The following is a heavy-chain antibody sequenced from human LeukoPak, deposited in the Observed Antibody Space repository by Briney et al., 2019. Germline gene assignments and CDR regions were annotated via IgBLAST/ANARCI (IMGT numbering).Heavy chain of an antibody. D-gene: IGHD3-3*01. Sequence: GGSLRLSCAASGFTFSSYAMHWVRQAPGKGLEWVAVISYDGSNEYYADSVKGRFTISRDNSKNTLYLQMNSLRAEDTAVYYCAREGYYDFWSGYSKNFDYWGQGTLVTVSS. CDR3: AREGYYDFWSGYSKNFDY. CDR2: ISYDGSNE. J-gene: IGHJ4*02. CDR1: GFTFSSYA. V-gene: IGHV3-30-3*01.